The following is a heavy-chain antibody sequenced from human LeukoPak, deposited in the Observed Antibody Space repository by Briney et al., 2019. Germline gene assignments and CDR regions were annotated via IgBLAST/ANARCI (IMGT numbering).Heavy chain of an antibody. Sequence: ASVKVSCKVSGYTLTELSMHWVRQAPGKGLEWMGGFDPEDGETIYAQKFQGRVTMTEDTSTDTAYKELSSLRSEDTAVYYCATQPITPSYGYWYFDLWGRGTLVTVSS. D-gene: IGHD3-3*01. CDR2: FDPEDGET. CDR1: GYTLTELS. J-gene: IGHJ2*01. V-gene: IGHV1-24*01. CDR3: ATQPITPSYGYWYFDL.